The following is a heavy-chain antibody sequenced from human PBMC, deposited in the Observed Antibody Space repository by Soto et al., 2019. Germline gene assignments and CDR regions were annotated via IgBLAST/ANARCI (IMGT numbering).Heavy chain of an antibody. CDR2: IKYSGTT. V-gene: IGHV4-39*01. CDR3: ARQGITGSYHHAFDT. Sequence: PTGSLCHSGTVSGGSISGSRCHWGWFRKPPGKVLECIASIKYSGTTFYNPSLKSRVTLSVDTSKNQLALKLSSVTAAETAVYYCARQGITGSYHHAFDTWRQCTMVT. CDR1: GGSISGSRCH. J-gene: IGHJ3*02. D-gene: IGHD1-26*01.